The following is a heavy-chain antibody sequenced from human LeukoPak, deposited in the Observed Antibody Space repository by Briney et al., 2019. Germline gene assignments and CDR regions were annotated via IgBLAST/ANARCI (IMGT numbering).Heavy chain of an antibody. Sequence: ASVTVSCKASGYTFTGYYMHWVRQAPGQRLEWMGWINPNGGGTNYAQKFQGRVTMTRDTSISTAYMELSRLRSDDTAVYYCAICSSFIDYYYMDVWGKGTTVTVSS. D-gene: IGHD6-13*01. V-gene: IGHV1-2*02. J-gene: IGHJ6*03. CDR3: AICSSFIDYYYMDV. CDR2: INPNGGGT. CDR1: GYTFTGYY.